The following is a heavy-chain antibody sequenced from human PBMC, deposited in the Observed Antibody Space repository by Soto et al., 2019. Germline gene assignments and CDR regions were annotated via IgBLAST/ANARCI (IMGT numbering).Heavy chain of an antibody. D-gene: IGHD2-8*01. J-gene: IGHJ6*02. CDR1: GGSVSDGTFY. CDR3: GRANLVYCSKITSYTSYEDGTDA. Sequence: SGTLSLTCTASGGSVSDGTFYWIWIRQPPGKGLEWIGYIYYSGSTNYNPSLNSRVTISVDTSKNQLSLKLNSVTAADTAVYYCGRANLVYCSKITSYTSYEDGTDAWGPGTSVTVS. V-gene: IGHV4-61*01. CDR2: IYYSGST.